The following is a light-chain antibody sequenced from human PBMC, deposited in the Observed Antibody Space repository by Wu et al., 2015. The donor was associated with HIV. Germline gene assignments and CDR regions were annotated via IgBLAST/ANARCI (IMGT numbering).Light chain of an antibody. CDR1: ESVSDN. Sequence: EIVLTQSPATLSVSPGERATLSCRASESVSDNLAWYQQKPGQAPRLLIYAASTRATGIPTRFSASGSGAEFTLTISSMQSEDFAFYYCHQYNSWPRGTFGQGTKLDIK. CDR2: AAS. CDR3: HQYNSWPRGT. J-gene: IGKJ2*01. V-gene: IGKV3-15*01.